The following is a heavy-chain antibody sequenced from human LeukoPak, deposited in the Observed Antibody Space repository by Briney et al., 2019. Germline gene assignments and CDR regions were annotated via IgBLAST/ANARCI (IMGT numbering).Heavy chain of an antibody. Sequence: ASVKVSCKASGYTFTSYDFNWVRQAPGQRLEWMGWISAGNGNTKYSQNFQGRVTFISNTSATTAFMELSSLRSEDAAVYYCARDSGSGSNDYWGQGTLVTVSS. D-gene: IGHD1-26*01. CDR1: GYTFTSYD. CDR2: ISAGNGNT. V-gene: IGHV1-3*01. J-gene: IGHJ4*02. CDR3: ARDSGSGSNDY.